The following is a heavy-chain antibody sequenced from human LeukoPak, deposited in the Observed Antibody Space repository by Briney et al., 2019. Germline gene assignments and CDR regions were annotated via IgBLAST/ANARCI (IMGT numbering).Heavy chain of an antibody. Sequence: GGSLRLSCAASGFTFDDYAMHWVRQAPGKGLEWVSGISWNSGSIGYADSVKGRFTISRDNAKNSLYLQMNSLRAEDTALYYCAKDISYDSTNPKGYFDYWGQGTLVTVSS. D-gene: IGHD3-22*01. V-gene: IGHV3-9*01. CDR1: GFTFDDYA. CDR3: AKDISYDSTNPKGYFDY. J-gene: IGHJ4*02. CDR2: ISWNSGSI.